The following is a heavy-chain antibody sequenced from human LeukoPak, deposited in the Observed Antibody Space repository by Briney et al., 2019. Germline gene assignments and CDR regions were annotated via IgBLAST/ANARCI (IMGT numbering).Heavy chain of an antibody. V-gene: IGHV3-23*01. J-gene: IGHJ4*02. Sequence: QSGGSLRLSCAASGFTFSSYAMSWVRQAPGKGLEWVSAISGSGGSTYYADSVKGRFTISRDNSKNTLYLQMNSLRAEDTAVYYCAKSLYYYSSGSYRYYFDYWGQGTLVTVSS. CDR3: AKSLYYYSSGSYRYYFDY. D-gene: IGHD3-10*01. CDR1: GFTFSSYA. CDR2: ISGSGGST.